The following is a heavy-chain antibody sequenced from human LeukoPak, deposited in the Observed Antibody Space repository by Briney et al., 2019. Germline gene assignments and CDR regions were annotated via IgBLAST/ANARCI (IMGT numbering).Heavy chain of an antibody. D-gene: IGHD6-19*01. J-gene: IGHJ4*02. Sequence: SETLSLTCAVYGGSFSGYYWGWLRQPPGKGLEWIGSIYYSGSTYYNPSLKSRVTISVDTSKNQFSLKLSSVTAADTAVYYCARANSRYSSGWYYGYWGQGTLVTVSS. V-gene: IGHV4-34*01. CDR2: IYYSGST. CDR3: ARANSRYSSGWYYGY. CDR1: GGSFSGYY.